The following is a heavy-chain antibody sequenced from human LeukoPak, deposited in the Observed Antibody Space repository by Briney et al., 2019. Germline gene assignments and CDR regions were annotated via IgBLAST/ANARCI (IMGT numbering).Heavy chain of an antibody. Sequence: GGSLRLFCGASGFHFNTYSLKWVRQAPGKGPEWGSAVSGSGGSTYYADSLKGRFTISKDNSKNTLYLQMNSLRAEDTAVYYCAKHFDSNGSPRAGFYSRGQRTLGTVSS. CDR3: AKHFDSNGSPRAGFYS. J-gene: IGHJ4*02. CDR2: VSGSGGST. CDR1: GFHFNTYS. V-gene: IGHV3-23*01. D-gene: IGHD3-22*01.